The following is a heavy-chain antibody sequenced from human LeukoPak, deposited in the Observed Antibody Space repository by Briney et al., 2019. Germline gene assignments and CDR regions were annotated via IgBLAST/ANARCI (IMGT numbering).Heavy chain of an antibody. V-gene: IGHV3-9*03. CDR3: AKDKYSSSLNYFDY. D-gene: IGHD6-13*01. Sequence: GGSLRLSCAASGFTFDDYAMHWVRQAPGKGLEWVSGISWNSGSIGYADSVKGRFTISRDNAKNSLYLQMNSLRAEDMALYYCAKDKYSSSLNYFDYWGQGTLVTVSS. CDR1: GFTFDDYA. J-gene: IGHJ4*02. CDR2: ISWNSGSI.